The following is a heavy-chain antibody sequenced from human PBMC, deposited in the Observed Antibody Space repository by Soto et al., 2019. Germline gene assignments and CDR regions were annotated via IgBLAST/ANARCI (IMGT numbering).Heavy chain of an antibody. CDR2: ISSSSSYI. D-gene: IGHD4-17*01. CDR1: GFTFSSYS. J-gene: IGHJ6*02. Sequence: EVQLVESGGGLVKPGGSLRLSCAASGFTFSSYSMNWVRQAPGKGLEWVSSISSSSSYIYYAYSVKGRFTISRDNAKNSLYLQMNSLRAEDTAVYYCARVSVDYAHYCYYYGMDVWGQGTTVTVSS. CDR3: ARVSVDYAHYCYYYGMDV. V-gene: IGHV3-21*01.